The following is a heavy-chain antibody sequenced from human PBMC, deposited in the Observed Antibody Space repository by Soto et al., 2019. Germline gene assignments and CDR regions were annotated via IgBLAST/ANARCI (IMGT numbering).Heavy chain of an antibody. CDR2: IYHGGRT. CDR1: GDSVTNYF. CDR3: ARDPGYCTNGVCPIFDF. J-gene: IGHJ4*02. Sequence: SETLSLTCTVSGDSVTNYFWSWMRQPPGKGLEWIGHIYHGGRTNYSPSLRSRVTMSLDSSKNQFSLNLSSVTAADTAVYFCARDPGYCTNGVCPIFDFWGQGLPVTVSS. D-gene: IGHD2-8*01. V-gene: IGHV4-59*02.